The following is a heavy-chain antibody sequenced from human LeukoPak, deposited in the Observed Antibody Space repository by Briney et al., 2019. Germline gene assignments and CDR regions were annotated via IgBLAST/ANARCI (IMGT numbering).Heavy chain of an antibody. CDR1: GFTFSDYY. Sequence: PGGSLRLSCAASGFTFSDYYMSWIRQAPGKGLEWVGRIKSKTDGGTTDYAAPVKGRFTISRDDSKNTLYLQMNSLKTEDTAVYYCTTGGYCSGGSCYGVDYWGQGTLVTVSS. CDR3: TTGGYCSGGSCYGVDY. CDR2: IKSKTDGGTT. J-gene: IGHJ4*02. D-gene: IGHD2-15*01. V-gene: IGHV3-15*01.